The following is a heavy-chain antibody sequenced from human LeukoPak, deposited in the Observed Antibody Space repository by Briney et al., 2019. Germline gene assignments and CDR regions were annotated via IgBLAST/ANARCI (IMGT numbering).Heavy chain of an antibody. CDR2: ISGSGGST. V-gene: IGHV3-23*01. CDR3: AKDLGYQLLNGWFDP. Sequence: GGSLRLSCAASGFTFSSYAMSWVRQAPGKGLEWVSAISGSGGSTYYADSVKGRFTISRDNSKNTLYLQMNSLRAEDTAVYYCAKDLGYQLLNGWFDPWGQGTLVTVSS. CDR1: GFTFSSYA. D-gene: IGHD2-2*01. J-gene: IGHJ5*02.